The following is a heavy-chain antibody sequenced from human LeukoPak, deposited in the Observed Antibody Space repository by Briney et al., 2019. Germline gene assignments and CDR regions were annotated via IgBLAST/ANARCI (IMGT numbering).Heavy chain of an antibody. V-gene: IGHV1-2*02. CDR2: INPNSCGT. CDR1: GYTFTGYY. Sequence: GASVKVSCKASGYTFTGYYMHWVRQAPGQGLEWRGWINPNSCGTNYAQKFQGRVTRTRDTSTSTAYMELSRLRSDDTAVYYCARAGCSSTSCYSFNYYYGMDVWGQGTTVTVSS. J-gene: IGHJ6*02. CDR3: ARAGCSSTSCYSFNYYYGMDV. D-gene: IGHD2-2*01.